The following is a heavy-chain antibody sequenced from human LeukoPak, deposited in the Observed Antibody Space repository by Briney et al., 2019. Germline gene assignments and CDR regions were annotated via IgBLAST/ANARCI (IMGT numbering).Heavy chain of an antibody. V-gene: IGHV1-46*01. Sequence: ASVKVSCKASGYTFTTYYIHWLRQAPRQGLEWVGIINPNAGNTNYAQKFQGRLTMTRDTSTSTVYMELSSLRSEDTAVYYCARDWNWGSSDAFDIWGQGTMVTVSS. D-gene: IGHD7-27*01. J-gene: IGHJ3*02. CDR1: GYTFTTYY. CDR2: INPNAGNT. CDR3: ARDWNWGSSDAFDI.